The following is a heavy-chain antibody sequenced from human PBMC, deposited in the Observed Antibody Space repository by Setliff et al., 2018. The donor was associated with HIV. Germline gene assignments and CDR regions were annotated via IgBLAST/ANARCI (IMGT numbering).Heavy chain of an antibody. CDR1: GYTFTGYY. J-gene: IGHJ3*02. Sequence: GASVKVSCKASGYTFTGYYMHWVRQAPGQGLEWMGRINPNSGATNYAQKFQDRVTMTRDTSISTAYTELSRLSSDDTAVYYCARDTSTVFQGDAFDIWGQGTMVTVSS. CDR3: ARDTSTVFQGDAFDI. V-gene: IGHV1-2*06. D-gene: IGHD4-4*01. CDR2: INPNSGAT.